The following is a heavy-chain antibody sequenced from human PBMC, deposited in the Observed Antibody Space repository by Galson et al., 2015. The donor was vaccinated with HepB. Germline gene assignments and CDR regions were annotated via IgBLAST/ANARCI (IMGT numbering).Heavy chain of an antibody. Sequence: SLRLSCAASGFTFSSYAMHWVRQAPGKGLEWVAVISYDGSNKYYADSVKGRFTISRDNSKNTLYLQMNSLRAEDTAVYYCARGPVLLWFGALDYWGQGTLVTVSS. CDR2: ISYDGSNK. V-gene: IGHV3-30-3*01. CDR3: ARGPVLLWFGALDY. CDR1: GFTFSSYA. D-gene: IGHD3-10*01. J-gene: IGHJ4*02.